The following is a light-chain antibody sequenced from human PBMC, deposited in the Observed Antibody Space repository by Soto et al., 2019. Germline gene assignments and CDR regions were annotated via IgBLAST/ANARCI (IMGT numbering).Light chain of an antibody. V-gene: IGKV1-39*01. CDR1: QSISSY. CDR3: QQSYSTHTWT. CDR2: AAS. J-gene: IGKJ1*01. Sequence: DIQMTQSPSSLSASVGDRVTITCRASQSISSYLNWYQQKPGKAPKLLIYAASSLQSGGPSRFSGCGSGTDFTLTISSLQPEDFATYYCQQSYSTHTWTFGQGTKVEIK.